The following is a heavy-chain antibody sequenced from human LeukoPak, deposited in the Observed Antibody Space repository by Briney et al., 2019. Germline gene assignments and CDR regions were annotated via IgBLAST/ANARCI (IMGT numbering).Heavy chain of an antibody. J-gene: IGHJ6*02. CDR2: ISISGSKA. V-gene: IGHV3-23*01. CDR3: AKEGGSGYYYYYYGMDV. D-gene: IGHD3-22*01. Sequence: PGGSLRLSCAASGFTFSSNWMHWVRQAPGKGLEWVSAISISGSKAYYADSVKGRFTISRDNSKNTLYLQMNSLRAEDTAVYYCAKEGGSGYYYYYYGMDVWGQGTTVTVSS. CDR1: GFTFSSNW.